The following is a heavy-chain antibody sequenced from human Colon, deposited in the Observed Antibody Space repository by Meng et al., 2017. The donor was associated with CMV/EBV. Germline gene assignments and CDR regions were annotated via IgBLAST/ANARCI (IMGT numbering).Heavy chain of an antibody. CDR1: GGSISSSSYY. D-gene: IGHD3-3*01. V-gene: IGHV4-39*01. Sequence: GSLRLSCTVSGGSISSSSYYWGWIRQPPGKGLEWIGSIYYSGSTYYNPSLKSRVTISVDTSKNQFSLKLSSVTAADTAVYYCATLYYDFWSGIAYYFDYWGQGTLVTVSP. J-gene: IGHJ4*02. CDR3: ATLYYDFWSGIAYYFDY. CDR2: IYYSGST.